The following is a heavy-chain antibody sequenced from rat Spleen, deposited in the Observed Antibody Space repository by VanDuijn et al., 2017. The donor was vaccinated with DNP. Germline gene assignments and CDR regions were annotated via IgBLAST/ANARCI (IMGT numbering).Heavy chain of an antibody. CDR1: GFTFSEYN. Sequence: EVQLVESGGGLVQSGRSLKVSCAASGFTFSEYNMAWVRQAPKKGLEWVADIIYDGGRTLYRDSVKGRFTISRDNAKSTLYLQMDSLTSEDTATYYCVSHHTTGDFDYWGQGVMVTVSS. J-gene: IGHJ2*01. CDR2: IIYDGGRT. CDR3: VSHHTTGDFDY. V-gene: IGHV5S10*01. D-gene: IGHD1-7*01.